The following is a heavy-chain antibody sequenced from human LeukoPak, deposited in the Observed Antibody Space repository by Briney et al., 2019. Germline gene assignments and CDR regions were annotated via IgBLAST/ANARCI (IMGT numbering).Heavy chain of an antibody. CDR1: GFTFSSYG. Sequence: GGSLRLSCAASGFTFSSYGMNWVRQAPGKGLEWVSHIRHGSSYKYYADSVKGRFTISRDNAKNTLYLQMNSLRAEDTAWYYCASGMYYYDSSGYYPDAFDIWGQGTMVTVCS. J-gene: IGHJ3*02. CDR2: IRHGSSYK. D-gene: IGHD3-22*01. V-gene: IGHV3-21*01. CDR3: ASGMYYYDSSGYYPDAFDI.